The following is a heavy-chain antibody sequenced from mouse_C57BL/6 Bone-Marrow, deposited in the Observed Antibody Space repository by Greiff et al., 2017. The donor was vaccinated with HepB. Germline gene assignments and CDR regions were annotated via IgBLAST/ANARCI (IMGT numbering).Heavy chain of an antibody. V-gene: IGHV2-9-1*01. CDR1: GFSLTSYA. CDR3: ARQLRRYYYAMDY. J-gene: IGHJ4*01. D-gene: IGHD2-4*01. Sequence: VQVVESGPGLVAPSQRLSITCTVSGFSLTSYAISWVRQPPGKGLEWLGVIWTGGGTNYNSALKSRLSISKDNSKSQVFLKMNSLQTDDTARYYCARQLRRYYYAMDYWGQGTSVTVSS. CDR2: IWTGGGT.